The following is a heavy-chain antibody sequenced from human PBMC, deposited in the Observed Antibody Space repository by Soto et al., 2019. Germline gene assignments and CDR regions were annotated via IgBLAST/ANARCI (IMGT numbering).Heavy chain of an antibody. CDR1: GGSISNDNYY. J-gene: IGHJ4*02. Sequence: QVQLQESGPGLVKPSQTLSLTCTVSGGSISNDNYYWSWIRQPPGKGLEWIAYIYYSGSTYYNPSLKSRLTISVDPSKNQFSLKLSSVTAADTAVYYCARTTSPAPFYDASADYVRWGQGTLVAVSS. D-gene: IGHD3-22*01. CDR3: ARTTSPAPFYDASADYVR. V-gene: IGHV4-30-4*01. CDR2: IYYSGST.